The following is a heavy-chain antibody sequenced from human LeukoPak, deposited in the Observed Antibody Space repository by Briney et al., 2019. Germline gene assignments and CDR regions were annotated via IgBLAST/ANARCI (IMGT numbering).Heavy chain of an antibody. D-gene: IGHD3-10*01. CDR2: INPNSGDT. V-gene: IGHV1-2*02. CDR3: ARGDYYGSPKVVAA. Sequence: GASVKVSCKASGYTFTDYYINWVRQAPGQGLEWMGWINPNSGDTNYAQKFQDRVTMTRDTSISTAYIELNLLRSDDTAVYYCARGDYYGSPKVVAAWGRGTLVTVSS. CDR1: GYTFTDYY. J-gene: IGHJ5*02.